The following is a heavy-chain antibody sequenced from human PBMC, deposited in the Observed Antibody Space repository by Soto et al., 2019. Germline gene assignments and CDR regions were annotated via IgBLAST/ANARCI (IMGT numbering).Heavy chain of an antibody. CDR2: IYYSGST. CDR1: GGSISSGGYY. CDR3: ARAYDFWSGYYINWFDP. Sequence: SETLSLTCTVSGGSISSGGYYWSWIRQHPGKGLEWIGYIYYSGSTYYNPSLKSRVTISVDTSKNQFSLKLSSVTAADTAVYYCARAYDFWSGYYINWFDPWGQGTLVTVSS. D-gene: IGHD3-3*01. J-gene: IGHJ5*02. V-gene: IGHV4-31*03.